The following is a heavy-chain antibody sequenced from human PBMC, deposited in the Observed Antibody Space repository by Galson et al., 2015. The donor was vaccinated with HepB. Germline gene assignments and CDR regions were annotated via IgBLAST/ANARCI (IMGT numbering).Heavy chain of an antibody. D-gene: IGHD5-18*01. J-gene: IGHJ4*02. CDR3: ARGLTYRNGFDF. CDR1: GFTFSSYS. V-gene: IGHV3-48*02. Sequence: SLRLSCAASGFTFSSYSMTWVRQAPGKGLEWVSYISDSSRTIYHADSVKGRFTISRDNAKNSLHLQMNSLRDEDTAVYYCARGLTYRNGFDFWGQGTLVTVSS. CDR2: ISDSSRTI.